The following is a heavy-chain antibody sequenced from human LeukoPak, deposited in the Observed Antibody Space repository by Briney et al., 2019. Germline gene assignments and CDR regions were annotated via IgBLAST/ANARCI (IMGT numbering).Heavy chain of an antibody. CDR1: GFNFQRYG. CDR3: AKEDYDSSGYYLY. J-gene: IGHJ4*02. Sequence: PGGSLRLSCVASGFNFQRYGMGWVRQAPGKGLEWVSATSGSADSTHYADSVKGRFTISRDNSKNTLYLQMNSLRAEDTAVYYCAKEDYDSSGYYLYWGQGTLVTVSS. V-gene: IGHV3-23*01. D-gene: IGHD3-22*01. CDR2: TSGSADST.